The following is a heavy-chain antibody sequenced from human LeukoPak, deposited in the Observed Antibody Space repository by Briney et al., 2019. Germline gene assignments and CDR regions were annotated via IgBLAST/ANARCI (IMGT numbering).Heavy chain of an antibody. V-gene: IGHV3-23*01. CDR2: IGNNGGGI. CDR3: AIDPNWGTHS. CDR1: GFTFSTYT. Sequence: GGPLRLSCAASGFTFSTYTMYWVRHPPGKRLEWVSIIGNNGGGIHYADSVKGRFTISRDNSKNALYLQMNSLRVEDTAVYYCAIDPNWGTHSWGQGVLVTVSS. J-gene: IGHJ4*02. D-gene: IGHD7-27*01.